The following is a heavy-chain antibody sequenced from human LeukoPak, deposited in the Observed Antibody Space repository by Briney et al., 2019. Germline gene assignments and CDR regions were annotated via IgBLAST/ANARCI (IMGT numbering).Heavy chain of an antibody. D-gene: IGHD6-13*01. CDR3: ARGVTYSSSWFHSDYYYYMDV. J-gene: IGHJ6*03. CDR1: GESFSGYF. V-gene: IGHV4-34*01. CDR2: INHSGST. Sequence: SETLSLTCAVYGESFSGYFWSWIRQPPGKGLEWIGEINHSGSTNYNPSLKSRVTILVDTSKNQFSLKLSSVTAADTAVYYCARGVTYSSSWFHSDYYYYMDVWGKGTTVTVSS.